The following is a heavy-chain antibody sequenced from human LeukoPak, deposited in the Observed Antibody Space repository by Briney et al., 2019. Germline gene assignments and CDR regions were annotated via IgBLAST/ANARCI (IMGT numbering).Heavy chain of an antibody. V-gene: IGHV3-23*01. J-gene: IGHJ5*02. Sequence: GGSLRLSCAASGFTFSSYAMSWVRQAPGKGLEWVSAISGSGGSTYYADSVKGRFTISRDNPKNTLYLQMNSLRAEDTAVYYCAKAVRSNLVNWFDPWGQGTLVTVSS. CDR2: ISGSGGST. D-gene: IGHD1-20*01. CDR1: GFTFSSYA. CDR3: AKAVRSNLVNWFDP.